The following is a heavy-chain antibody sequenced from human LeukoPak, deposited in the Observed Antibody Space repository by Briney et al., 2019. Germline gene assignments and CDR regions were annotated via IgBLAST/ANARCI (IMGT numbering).Heavy chain of an antibody. D-gene: IGHD5-12*01. Sequence: SETLSLTCTVSGGSISTFHWHWIRQSAGKGLEWIGRVSPSGSTVYDPSLKSRVIISVDTSKNQFSLKLSSVTAADTALYFCARDERNSGYPDYRGQGTLVSVSS. CDR1: GGSISTFH. J-gene: IGHJ4*02. V-gene: IGHV4-4*07. CDR2: VSPSGST. CDR3: ARDERNSGYPDY.